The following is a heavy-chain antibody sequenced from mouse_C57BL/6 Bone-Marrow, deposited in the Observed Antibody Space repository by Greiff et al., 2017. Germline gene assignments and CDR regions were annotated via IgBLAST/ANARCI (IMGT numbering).Heavy chain of an antibody. Sequence: VQLVESGAELARPGASVKLSCKASGYTFTSYGISWVKQRPGQGLEWIGEIYPSSGNTYYNEKFKGKATLTADKSSSTAYMELRSLTSEDSAVXYCARWDEGGYYFDYWGQGTTLTVSS. V-gene: IGHV1-81*01. D-gene: IGHD4-1*01. CDR2: IYPSSGNT. CDR1: GYTFTSYG. CDR3: ARWDEGGYYFDY. J-gene: IGHJ2*01.